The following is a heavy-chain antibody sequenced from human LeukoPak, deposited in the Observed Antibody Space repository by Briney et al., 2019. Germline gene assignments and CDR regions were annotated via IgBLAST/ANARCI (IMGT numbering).Heavy chain of an antibody. J-gene: IGHJ4*02. CDR2: TSYDGSSQ. CDR1: GFTFNNYA. CDR3: AKSGSIVLMVAS. Sequence: GGSLRLSCAASGFTFNNYAMHWLRQAPGQGLEGVAFTSYDGSSQFYADSVKGRFTISRDNSKNTLYLQLNSLRPEDAAVYYCAKSGSIVLMVASWGQGTLVTVS. V-gene: IGHV3-30*18. D-gene: IGHD2-8*01.